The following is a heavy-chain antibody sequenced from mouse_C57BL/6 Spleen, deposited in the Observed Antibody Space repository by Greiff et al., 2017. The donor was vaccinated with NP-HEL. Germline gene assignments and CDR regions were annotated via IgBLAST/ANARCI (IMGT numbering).Heavy chain of an antibody. J-gene: IGHJ1*03. Sequence: QVQLQQSGPELVKPGASVKISCKASGYAFSSSWMNWVKQRPGKGLEWIGRIYPGDGDTNYNGKFKGKATLTADKSSSTAYMQLSSLTSEDSAVYFCAREGKPDYWYFDVWGTGTTVTVSS. CDR2: IYPGDGDT. V-gene: IGHV1-82*01. CDR1: GYAFSSSW. D-gene: IGHD2-1*01. CDR3: AREGKPDYWYFDV.